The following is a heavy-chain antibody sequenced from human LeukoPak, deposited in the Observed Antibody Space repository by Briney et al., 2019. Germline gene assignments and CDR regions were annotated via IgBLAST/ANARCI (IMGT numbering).Heavy chain of an antibody. CDR1: GITFSSYA. V-gene: IGHV3-23*01. Sequence: GGSLRLSCAASGITFSSYAMSWVRQAPGKGLEWVSSSGRITNYADSVKGRFTISRDNSKNTLYLQMNSLRGEDTAVYYCAKSWRHYDSSGYYAFDVWGQGTMVTVSS. CDR3: AKSWRHYDSSGYYAFDV. D-gene: IGHD3-22*01. CDR2: SGRIT. J-gene: IGHJ3*01.